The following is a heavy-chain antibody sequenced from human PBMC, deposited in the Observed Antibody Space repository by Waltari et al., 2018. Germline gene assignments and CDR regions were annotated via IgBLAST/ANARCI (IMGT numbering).Heavy chain of an antibody. J-gene: IGHJ4*02. CDR2: IRGSGGST. CDR1: GFTFSSYA. D-gene: IGHD6-6*01. Sequence: EVQLVESGGGLVQPGGSLRLSCAASGFTFSSYAMSWVRRAPGKGLEWVSAIRGSGGSTDYADCVKGRFTISRDNSKNTLYLQMNSLRAEDTAVYYCAKDGYSSSFHFDYWGQGTLVTVAS. V-gene: IGHV3-23*04. CDR3: AKDGYSSSFHFDY.